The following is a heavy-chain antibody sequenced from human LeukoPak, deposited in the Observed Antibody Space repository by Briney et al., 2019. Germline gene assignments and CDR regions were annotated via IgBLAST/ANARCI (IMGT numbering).Heavy chain of an antibody. J-gene: IGHJ4*02. Sequence: PGGSLRLSCAASGFTFDDYAMHWARQAPGKGLEWVSGISWNGGSIGYADSVKGRFTISRDNAKNSLYLQMNSLRAEDTALYYCARRRGLGYCSSTSCYAGYFDYWGQGTLVTVSS. CDR3: ARRRGLGYCSSTSCYAGYFDY. CDR2: ISWNGGSI. D-gene: IGHD2-2*01. V-gene: IGHV3-9*01. CDR1: GFTFDDYA.